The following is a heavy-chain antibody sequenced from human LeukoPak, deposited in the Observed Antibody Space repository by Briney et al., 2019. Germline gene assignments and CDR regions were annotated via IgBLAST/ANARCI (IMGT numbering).Heavy chain of an antibody. D-gene: IGHD6-6*01. CDR2: ISASGRTT. V-gene: IGHV3-48*01. J-gene: IGHJ4*02. CDR1: GFTLSSFV. Sequence: PGGSLRLSCAASGFTLSSFVMHWVRQAPGKGLEWISYISASGRTTYYADSVKGRFTISRDHATLYLHMDTLRSEDTALYYCASQSSSSSTRAPDFWGLGNLVTVSS. CDR3: ASQSSSSSTRAPDF.